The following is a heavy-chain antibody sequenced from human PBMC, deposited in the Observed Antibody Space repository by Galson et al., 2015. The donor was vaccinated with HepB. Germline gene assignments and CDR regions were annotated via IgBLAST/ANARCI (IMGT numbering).Heavy chain of an antibody. D-gene: IGHD3-9*01. CDR3: ARARDPPIIYDFLTGYYRDDGFDI. V-gene: IGHV1-18*01. Sequence: SVKVSCKASGNIFTTNHGISWVRQAPGQGLEWMGWISAHHGNTNYAQKFQGRVSMTTDTSTSTAYMELRSLRSDDTAVYYCARARDPPIIYDFLTGYYRDDGFDIWGQGTLITVSA. J-gene: IGHJ3*02. CDR1: GNIFTTNHG. CDR2: ISAHHGNT.